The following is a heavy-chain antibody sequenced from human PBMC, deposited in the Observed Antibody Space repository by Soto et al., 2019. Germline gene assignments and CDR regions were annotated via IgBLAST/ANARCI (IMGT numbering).Heavy chain of an antibody. D-gene: IGHD2-15*01. CDR2: IWYDGSNK. CDR1: GFTFSSYG. V-gene: IGHV3-33*01. J-gene: IGHJ6*02. CDR3: ARDGGYCSGGSCHGGSYYYYGMDV. Sequence: QVQLVESGGGVVQPGRSLRLSCAASGFTFSSYGMHWVRQAPGKGLEWVAVIWYDGSNKYYADSVKGRFTISRDNSKNTLYLQMNSLRAEDTAVYYCARDGGYCSGGSCHGGSYYYYGMDVWGQGTTVTVSS.